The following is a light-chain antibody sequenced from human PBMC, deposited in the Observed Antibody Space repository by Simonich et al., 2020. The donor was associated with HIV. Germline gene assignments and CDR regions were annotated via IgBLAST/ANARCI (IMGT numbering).Light chain of an antibody. CDR3: QQYGSSPLT. CDR1: QSVSRN. Sequence: EIVMTQSPATLSVSPGERATLSCRASQSVSRNLAWYQQKRGQAPRLLLYGASSRPPGIPDRFTGSGSGTDFTLTISSLEPEDFAVYYCQQYGSSPLTFGGGTKVEIK. V-gene: IGKV3-20*01. CDR2: GAS. J-gene: IGKJ4*01.